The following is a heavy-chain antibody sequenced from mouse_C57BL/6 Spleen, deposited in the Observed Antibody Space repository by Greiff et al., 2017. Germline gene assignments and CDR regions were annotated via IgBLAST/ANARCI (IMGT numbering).Heavy chain of an antibody. CDR3: ARSSNRDYYAMDY. CDR1: GYTFTDYN. J-gene: IGHJ4*01. V-gene: IGHV1-18*01. Sequence: EVQLQQSGPELVKPGASVTIPCKASGYTFTDYNMDWVKQSHGKSLEWIGDINPNNGGTIYNQKFKGKATLTVDKSSSTAYMELRSLTSEDTAVYYCARSSNRDYYAMDYWGQGTSVTVSS. D-gene: IGHD2-5*01. CDR2: INPNNGGT.